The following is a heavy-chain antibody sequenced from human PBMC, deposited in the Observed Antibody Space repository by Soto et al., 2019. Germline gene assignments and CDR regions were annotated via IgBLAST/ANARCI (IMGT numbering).Heavy chain of an antibody. CDR3: ARLDIVVVPAAIHGMDV. J-gene: IGHJ6*02. Sequence: PVNVSCAASGGTFMSYAISWVRQAPGQGLEWMGGIIPIFGTANYAQKFQGRVTITADESTSTAYMELSSLRSEDTAVYYCARLDIVVVPAAIHGMDVWGQGTTVTVSS. CDR1: GGTFMSYA. CDR2: IIPIFGTA. D-gene: IGHD2-2*02. V-gene: IGHV1-69*01.